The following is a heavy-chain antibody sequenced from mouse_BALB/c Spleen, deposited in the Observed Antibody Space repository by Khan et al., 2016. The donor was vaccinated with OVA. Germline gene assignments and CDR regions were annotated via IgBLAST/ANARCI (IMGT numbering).Heavy chain of an antibody. Sequence: VHLVESGPGLVAPSQSLSITCTVSGFSLTSYGVHWVRQPPGKGLEWLVVIWSDGSTNYNSVLKSRLRISKDNSKSQVFLKMNSLQTDDTAIYYCARWFDGYSSLYAMDYWGQGTSVTVSS. V-gene: IGHV2-6*02. CDR2: IWSDGST. CDR3: ARWFDGYSSLYAMDY. CDR1: GFSLTSYG. J-gene: IGHJ4*01. D-gene: IGHD2-3*01.